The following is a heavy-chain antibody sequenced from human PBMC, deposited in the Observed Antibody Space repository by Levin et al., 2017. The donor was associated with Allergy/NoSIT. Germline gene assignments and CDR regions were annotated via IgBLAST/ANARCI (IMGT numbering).Heavy chain of an antibody. CDR3: ARRPQGYCSSTTCYWLGGLWFDP. Sequence: GASVKVSCKASGYTFTSYDINWVRQATGQGLEWMGWMNPNSGNTGYAQKFQGRVTMTKNTSISTAYMELSSLRSDDTAVYYCARRPQGYCSSTTCYWLGGLWFDPWGQGTLVTVSS. CDR1: GYTFTSYD. D-gene: IGHD2-2*01. CDR2: MNPNSGNT. V-gene: IGHV1-8*01. J-gene: IGHJ5*02.